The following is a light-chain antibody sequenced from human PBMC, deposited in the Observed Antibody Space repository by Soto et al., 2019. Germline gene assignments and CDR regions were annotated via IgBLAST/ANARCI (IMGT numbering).Light chain of an antibody. CDR2: AAS. CDR3: QQTYSTPPT. J-gene: IGKJ1*01. Sequence: DIQMTQSPSSVSASVGDRVTITCRASQSISTYLNWYQQKAGLAPKLLIYAASSLQSGVPSRFSGSGSGTDFTLTISSLQPEDFATYYCQQTYSTPPTFGQGTKVYIK. V-gene: IGKV1-39*01. CDR1: QSISTY.